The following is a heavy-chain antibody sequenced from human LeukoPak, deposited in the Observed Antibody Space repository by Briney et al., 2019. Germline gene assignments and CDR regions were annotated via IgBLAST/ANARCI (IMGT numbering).Heavy chain of an antibody. CDR1: GYTYTGYY. V-gene: IGHV1-2*06. CDR2: INPNSGGT. D-gene: IGHD3-16*02. J-gene: IGHJ4*02. Sequence: ASVKVSCKASGYTYTGYYMHWVRQAPGQGLEWMGRINPNSGGTNYAQKFQGRVTMTRDTSICTAYMELSRLRSDDTAVYYCARDPQGYYDYVWGSYRTDPFDYWGQGTLVTVSS. CDR3: ARDPQGYYDYVWGSYRTDPFDY.